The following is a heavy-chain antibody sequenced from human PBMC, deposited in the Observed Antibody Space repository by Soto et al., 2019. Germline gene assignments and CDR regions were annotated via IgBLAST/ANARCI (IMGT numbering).Heavy chain of an antibody. V-gene: IGHV4-30-4*01. D-gene: IGHD3-3*01. CDR3: ARAPVGLDTISYFDY. Sequence: PSETLSLTCTVSGDSVSSVGFHWAWLRRPPGKGLEWIGYIYNGGSTYYRPSLESRMHMSLGATRNHYSLRLTSVTAADTAVYFCARAPVGLDTISYFDYWGQGKLVTVSS. J-gene: IGHJ4*02. CDR2: IYNGGST. CDR1: GDSVSSVGFH.